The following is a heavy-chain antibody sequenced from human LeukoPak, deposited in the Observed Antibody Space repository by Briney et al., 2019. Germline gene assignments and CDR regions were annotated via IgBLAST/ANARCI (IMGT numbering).Heavy chain of an antibody. V-gene: IGHV3-30-3*01. CDR2: ISYDGSNK. D-gene: IGHD5-12*01. J-gene: IGHJ3*02. CDR1: GFTFSSYA. Sequence: GGSLRLSCAASGFTFSSYAMHRVRQAPGKGLEWVAVISYDGSNKYYADSVKGRFTISRDNSKNTLYLQMNSLRAEDTAVYYCARDKWLSSTRDAFDIWGQGTMVTVSS. CDR3: ARDKWLSSTRDAFDI.